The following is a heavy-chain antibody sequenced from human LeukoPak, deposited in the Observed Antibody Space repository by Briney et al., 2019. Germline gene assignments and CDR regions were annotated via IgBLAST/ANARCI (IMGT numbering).Heavy chain of an antibody. CDR2: ISSGDGT. D-gene: IGHD1-26*01. CDR3: ARGRTGSSYSSLEY. CDR1: GFSFSSYA. J-gene: IGHJ4*02. V-gene: IGHV3-23*01. Sequence: GGSLRLSCAASGFSFSSYAMSWVRQAPGKGLEWVSSISSGDGTFYADSVKGRFSISRDIYTNTLFLQMNRLRADDTAAYHCARGRTGSSYSSLEYWGQGTLVTVSS.